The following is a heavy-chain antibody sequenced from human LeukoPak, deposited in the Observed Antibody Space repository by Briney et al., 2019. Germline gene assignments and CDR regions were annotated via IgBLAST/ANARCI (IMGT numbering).Heavy chain of an antibody. CDR3: ARRYCSGTRCYYFDY. Sequence: PGESLKISCKGSGYSFSNYCIGWVRQMPGKGLEWMGIIDPGDSDTRYSPSFQGQVTISADQSISTAYLQWSSLKASDTAMFYCARRYCSGTRCYYFDYWGQGTLVTVSP. V-gene: IGHV5-51*01. CDR1: GYSFSNYC. D-gene: IGHD2-2*01. J-gene: IGHJ4*02. CDR2: IDPGDSDT.